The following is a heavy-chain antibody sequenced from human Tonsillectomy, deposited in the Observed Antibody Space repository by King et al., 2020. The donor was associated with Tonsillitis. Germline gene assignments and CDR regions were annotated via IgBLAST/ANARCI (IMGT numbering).Heavy chain of an antibody. D-gene: IGHD2-15*01. V-gene: IGHV3-21*01. J-gene: IGHJ4*02. CDR3: AKDGVFCSGGTCFGN. CDR2: ISNTSYYI. Sequence: VQLVESGGGLVKPGGSLRLSCAASGFTFSTYNMNWVRQAPGKGLEWVSSISNTSYYIFYADSVQGRFTISRDNAKKSLYLQMNSLRAEETAVYYCAKDGVFCSGGTCFGNWGQGTLVTVSS. CDR1: GFTFSTYN.